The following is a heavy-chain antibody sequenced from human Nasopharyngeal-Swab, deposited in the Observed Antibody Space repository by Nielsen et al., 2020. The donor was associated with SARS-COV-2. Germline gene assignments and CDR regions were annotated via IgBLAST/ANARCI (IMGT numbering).Heavy chain of an antibody. Sequence: VRQAPGQGLEWMGWMNPNSGNTGYAQKFQGRVTMTRNTSISTAYMELSSLRSEDTAVYYCARGFIVATIFHYYYYMDVWGKGTTVTVSS. CDR2: MNPNSGNT. V-gene: IGHV1-8*01. CDR3: ARGFIVATIFHYYYYMDV. J-gene: IGHJ6*03. D-gene: IGHD5-12*01.